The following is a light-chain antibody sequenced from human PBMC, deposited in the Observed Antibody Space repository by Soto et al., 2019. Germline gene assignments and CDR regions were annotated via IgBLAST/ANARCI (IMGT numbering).Light chain of an antibody. CDR1: SSDVGSSNL. Sequence: QSALTEPPSVSGSSSQSITFSCTGTSSDVGSSNLVSWYQQHPGKAPKLLIYEVSKRPSGVSNRFSGSKSGNTASLTISGLQAEDEADYYCCSYAGSSTHVFGTGTKVTVL. J-gene: IGLJ1*01. CDR3: CSYAGSSTHV. V-gene: IGLV2-23*02. CDR2: EVS.